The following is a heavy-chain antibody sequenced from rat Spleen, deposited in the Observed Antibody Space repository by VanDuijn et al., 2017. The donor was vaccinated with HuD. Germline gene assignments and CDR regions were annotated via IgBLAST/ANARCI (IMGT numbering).Heavy chain of an antibody. V-gene: IGHV5-7*01. J-gene: IGHJ2*01. CDR1: GFTFNDYY. CDR2: INYDGSST. Sequence: EVQLVESDGGLVQPGRSLKLSCAASGFTFNDYYMAWVRQAPTKGLEWVATINYDGSSTNYRDSVKGRFTISRDNAKSTLYLQMDSLKSEDTATYYCARSVVDYWGQGVMVTVSS. CDR3: ARSVVDY.